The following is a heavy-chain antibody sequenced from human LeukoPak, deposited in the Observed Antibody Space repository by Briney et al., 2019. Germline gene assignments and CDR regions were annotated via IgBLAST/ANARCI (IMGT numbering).Heavy chain of an antibody. CDR1: GYTFTDYY. Sequence: ASVKVSCKASGYTFTDYYMHWVRQAPGQGLEWMGWINPSSGGTNYAQKFQGRVTVTRDTSISTAYMELTSLTSDDTALYYCARGREVAGTVSYWGQGSLVTVSS. CDR3: ARGREVAGTVSY. J-gene: IGHJ4*02. D-gene: IGHD6-19*01. CDR2: INPSSGGT. V-gene: IGHV1-2*02.